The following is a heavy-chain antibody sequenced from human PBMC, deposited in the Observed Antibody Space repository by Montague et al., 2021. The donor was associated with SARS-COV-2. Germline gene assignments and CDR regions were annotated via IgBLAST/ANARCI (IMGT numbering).Heavy chain of an antibody. V-gene: IGHV4-34*01. CDR2: INNSGST. CDR3: AGARYYGSGTSLGMDV. CDR1: GGSFSGYY. Sequence: SETLSLTCAVSGGSFSGYYWSWIRQPPGKGLEWIGEINNSGSTNYNPSLKSRVTISVDTSKNQFSLKLSSVTAADTAVYYCAGARYYGSGTSLGMDVWGQGTTVTVSS. D-gene: IGHD3-10*01. J-gene: IGHJ6*02.